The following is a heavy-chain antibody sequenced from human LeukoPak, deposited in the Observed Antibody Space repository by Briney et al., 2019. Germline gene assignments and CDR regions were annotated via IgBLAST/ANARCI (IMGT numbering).Heavy chain of an antibody. CDR1: GFTFRSYA. D-gene: IGHD4-17*01. V-gene: IGHV3-23*01. Sequence: PGGSLRLSCAASGFTFRSYAMNWVRQAPGKGLEWVSAISGSGGSTYYADSVKGRFTISRDNSKNTLYLQMNSLRAEDTAVYYCAKDQVTRDYAYFDYGGQGTLVTVSS. J-gene: IGHJ4*02. CDR2: ISGSGGST. CDR3: AKDQVTRDYAYFDY.